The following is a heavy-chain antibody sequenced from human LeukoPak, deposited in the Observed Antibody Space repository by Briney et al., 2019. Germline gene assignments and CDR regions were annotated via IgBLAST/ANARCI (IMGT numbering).Heavy chain of an antibody. CDR3: AREDSSGYYPYYFDY. D-gene: IGHD3-22*01. Sequence: SVKVSCKASGGTFSSYAISWVRQAPGQGLEWMGRIIPILGTANYAQKFQGRVTITTDESTSTAYMELSSLRSEDTAVYYCAREDSSGYYPYYFDYWGQGTLVTVSS. CDR2: IIPILGTA. V-gene: IGHV1-69*05. J-gene: IGHJ4*02. CDR1: GGTFSSYA.